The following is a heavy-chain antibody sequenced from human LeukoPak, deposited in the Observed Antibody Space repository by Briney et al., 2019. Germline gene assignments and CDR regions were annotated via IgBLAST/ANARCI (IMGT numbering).Heavy chain of an antibody. CDR3: ARSDCSSTSCSYYYYYYMDV. CDR1: GYTFTSYG. Sequence: ASVKVSCKASGYTFTSYGISWVRQAPGQGLEWMGWISAYNGNTNYAQKLQGRVTMTTDTSTSTAYMELRSLRSDDTAVYYCARSDCSSTSCSYYYYYYMDVWGKGTTVTISS. D-gene: IGHD2-2*01. CDR2: ISAYNGNT. V-gene: IGHV1-18*01. J-gene: IGHJ6*03.